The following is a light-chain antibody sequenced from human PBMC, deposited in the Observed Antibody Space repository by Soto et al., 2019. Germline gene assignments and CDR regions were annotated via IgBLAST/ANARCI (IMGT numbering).Light chain of an antibody. J-gene: IGKJ5*01. CDR1: QGINNW. CDR3: QQADTFLPT. CDR2: AAS. V-gene: IGKV1-12*01. Sequence: DIQMTQSPSSVSASVGDRVAITCRASQGINNWLAWYQQKPGKAPKLLIYAASSLQTGVPSRFSGSGSGTDFTLTISSLQPEDFATYYCQQADTFLPTFGQGTRPEI.